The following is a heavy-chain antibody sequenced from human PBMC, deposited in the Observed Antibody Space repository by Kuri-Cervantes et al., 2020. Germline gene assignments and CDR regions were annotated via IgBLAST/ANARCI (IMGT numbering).Heavy chain of an antibody. CDR1: VFSLSNARMG. Sequence: QVTPTETRSPICTDSVFSLSNARMGVSWIRQPPGKALEWLGHIFSKDEKSYSTSLNSRHTISKDTSKSQVVLSMTNMDTVESATYYCARTARWFGLFDPWGQGTLVTVSS. CDR3: ARTARWFGLFDP. J-gene: IGHJ5*02. D-gene: IGHD3-10*01. CDR2: IFSKDEK. V-gene: IGHV2-26*01.